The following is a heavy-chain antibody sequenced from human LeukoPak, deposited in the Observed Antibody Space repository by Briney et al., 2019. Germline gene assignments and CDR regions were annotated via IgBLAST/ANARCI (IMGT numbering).Heavy chain of an antibody. CDR2: ISSSSSYI. J-gene: IGHJ4*02. CDR3: ARDPHGDYDILTGYLDY. V-gene: IGHV3-21*01. Sequence: PGGSLRLSCAASGFTFSSYSMNWVRQAPGKGLEWVSSISSSSSYIYYADSVKGRFTISRDNSKNTLSLQMNSLRAEDTAVYYCARDPHGDYDILTGYLDYWGQGSLVTVSS. D-gene: IGHD3-9*01. CDR1: GFTFSSYS.